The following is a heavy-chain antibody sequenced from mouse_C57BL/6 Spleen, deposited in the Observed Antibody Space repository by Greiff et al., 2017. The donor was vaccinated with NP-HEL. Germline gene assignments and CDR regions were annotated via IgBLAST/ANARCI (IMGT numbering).Heavy chain of an antibody. CDR2: IRSKSNNYAT. V-gene: IGHV10-1*01. J-gene: IGHJ4*01. CDR3: VRHDYDVLDY. Sequence: GGGLVQPKGSLKLSCAASGFSFNTYAMNWVRQAPGKGLEWVARIRSKSNNYATYYADSVKDRFSISRDDSESMLYLQMNNLKTEDTAMYYCVRHDYDVLDYWGQGTSVTVSS. CDR1: GFSFNTYA.